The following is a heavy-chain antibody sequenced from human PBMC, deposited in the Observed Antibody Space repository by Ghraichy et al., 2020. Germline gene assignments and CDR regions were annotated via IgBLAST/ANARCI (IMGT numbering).Heavy chain of an antibody. CDR2: INSDGSST. CDR3: ARVHYYDFWSGYADAFDI. V-gene: IGHV3-74*01. Sequence: GESLNISCAASGFTFSSYWMHWVRQAPGKGLVWVSRINSDGSSTSYADSVKGRFTISRDNAKNTLYLQMNSLRAEDTAVYYCARVHYYDFWSGYADAFDIWGQGTMVTVSS. CDR1: GFTFSSYW. J-gene: IGHJ3*02. D-gene: IGHD3-3*01.